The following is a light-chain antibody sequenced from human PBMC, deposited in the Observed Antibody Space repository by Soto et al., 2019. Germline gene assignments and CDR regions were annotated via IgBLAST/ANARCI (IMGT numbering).Light chain of an antibody. J-gene: IGKJ2*01. CDR3: QQYNSWPPRP. V-gene: IGKV3-15*01. Sequence: EIVMTQSPASLSVSPGETATISCRASQSISNSLAWYQQKPGQAPSLLIYGASTRATGIPARFSGSGSGTEFTLTISSLQSEDSALYYCQQYNSWPPRPFGQGTKLEIK. CDR1: QSISNS. CDR2: GAS.